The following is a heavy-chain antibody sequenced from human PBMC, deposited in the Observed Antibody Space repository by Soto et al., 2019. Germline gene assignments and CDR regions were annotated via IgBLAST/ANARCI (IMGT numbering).Heavy chain of an antibody. J-gene: IGHJ4*02. V-gene: IGHV3-74*03. Sequence: GGSLRLSCAASGFTFNRYWMHWVRRAPGEGLVWVARIDSDGSGTKLTDSVQGRFTISRDNAKNILYLQMNSLRPEDTAVYYCAKASNYYGSGSYYYFDYWGQGTLVTVSS. CDR2: IDSDGSGT. CDR3: AKASNYYGSGSYYYFDY. CDR1: GFTFNRYW. D-gene: IGHD3-10*01.